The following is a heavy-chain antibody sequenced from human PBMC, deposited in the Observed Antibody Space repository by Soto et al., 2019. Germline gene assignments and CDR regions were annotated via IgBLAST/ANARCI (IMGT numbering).Heavy chain of an antibody. V-gene: IGHV1-2*02. CDR1: GYTFTGYY. Sequence: ASVKVSCKASGYTFTGYYMHWVRLAPGQGLEWMGWINPNSGGTNYAQKFQGRVTMTRDTSISTAYMELSRLRSDDTAVYYCAREIAYCGGDCYSRWFDPWGQGTLVTAPQ. CDR2: INPNSGGT. CDR3: AREIAYCGGDCYSRWFDP. J-gene: IGHJ5*02. D-gene: IGHD2-21*02.